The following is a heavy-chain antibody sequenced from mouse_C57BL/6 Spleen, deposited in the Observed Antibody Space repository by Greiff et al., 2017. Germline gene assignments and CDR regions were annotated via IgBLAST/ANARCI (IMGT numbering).Heavy chain of an antibody. CDR1: GYTFTSYW. Sequence: QVQLQQPGAELVKPGASVKLSCKASGYTFTSYWMQWVKQRPGQGLEWIGEIDPSDSYTHYNQKFKGKATLTVDTSSSTAYMQLSSLTSEDSAVYCCARGIGYFDYWGQGTTLTVSS. D-gene: IGHD2-14*01. J-gene: IGHJ2*01. CDR2: IDPSDSYT. V-gene: IGHV1-50*01. CDR3: ARGIGYFDY.